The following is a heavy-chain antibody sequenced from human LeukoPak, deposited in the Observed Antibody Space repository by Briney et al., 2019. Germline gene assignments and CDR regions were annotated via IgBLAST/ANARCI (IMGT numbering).Heavy chain of an antibody. V-gene: IGHV3-23*01. J-gene: IGHJ4*02. CDR1: GFTFSTYW. D-gene: IGHD3-3*01. Sequence: GGSLRLSCAASGFTFSTYWMSWVRQAPGKGLEWVSAISGSGGSTYYADSVKGRFTISRDNSKNTLYLQMNSLRAEDTAVYYCAKGKEQRFLEWLLYYWGQGTLVTVSS. CDR2: ISGSGGST. CDR3: AKGKEQRFLEWLLYY.